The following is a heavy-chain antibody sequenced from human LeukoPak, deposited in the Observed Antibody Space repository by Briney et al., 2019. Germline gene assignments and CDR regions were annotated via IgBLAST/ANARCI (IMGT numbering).Heavy chain of an antibody. CDR1: GGSFSGYY. J-gene: IGHJ3*02. D-gene: IGHD3-22*01. CDR2: INHSGST. V-gene: IGHV4-34*01. CDR3: ARDEAYYYDSSGLAFDI. Sequence: SETLSLTCAVYGGSFSGYYWSWIRQPPGKGLEWIGEINHSGSTNYNPSLKRRVTISVDTSKNQFSLKLSSVTAADTAVYYCARDEAYYYDSSGLAFDIWGQGTMVTVSS.